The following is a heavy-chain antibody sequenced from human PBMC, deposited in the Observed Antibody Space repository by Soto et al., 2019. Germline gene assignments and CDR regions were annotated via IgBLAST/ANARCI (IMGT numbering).Heavy chain of an antibody. Sequence: PSVKVSCKASGYTFTTFDINWVRQAPGQRLEWMGWMNGNRDNTGCAQKFEGRLTMTKDTSTSTAYMELSGLTSEDTAVYYCARRTVAHWYFDLWGRGTPVTVSS. V-gene: IGHV1-8*01. CDR3: ARRTVAHWYFDL. CDR2: MNGNRDNT. CDR1: GYTFTTFD. D-gene: IGHD4-4*01. J-gene: IGHJ2*01.